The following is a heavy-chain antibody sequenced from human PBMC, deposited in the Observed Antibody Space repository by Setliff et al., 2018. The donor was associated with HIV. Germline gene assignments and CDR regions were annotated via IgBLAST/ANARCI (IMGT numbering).Heavy chain of an antibody. J-gene: IGHJ5*02. CDR3: ARPHSGRGGGAWFDP. CDR1: GGSLTSGHYY. Sequence: ETLSLTCTVSGGSLTSGHYYWGWIRQPPGKGLEWIGNILGGRNTYYNPSLRSRVIISVDTSRNQFSLNLRSVTAADTAVYYCARPHSGRGGGAWFDPWGQGILVTVSS. D-gene: IGHD6-19*01. V-gene: IGHV4-39*01. CDR2: ILGGRNT.